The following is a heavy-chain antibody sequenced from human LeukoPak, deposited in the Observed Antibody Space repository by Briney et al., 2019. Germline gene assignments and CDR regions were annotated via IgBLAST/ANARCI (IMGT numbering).Heavy chain of an antibody. CDR2: IKQDGSEK. D-gene: IGHD3-22*01. V-gene: IGHV3-7*01. CDR1: GFTFSSYW. CDR3: ARVSVGYYYDSSGHDAFDI. J-gene: IGHJ3*02. Sequence: PGGSLRLSCAASGFTFSSYWMSWVRQAPGKGLEWVANIKQDGSEKYYVDSVKGRFTISRDNAKNSPYLQMNSPRAEDTAVYYCARVSVGYYYDSSGHDAFDIWGQGTMVTVSS.